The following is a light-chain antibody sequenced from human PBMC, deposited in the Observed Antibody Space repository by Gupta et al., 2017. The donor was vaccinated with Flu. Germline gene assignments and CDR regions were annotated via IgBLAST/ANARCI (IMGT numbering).Light chain of an antibody. CDR3: AAWDDSLDGPV. J-gene: IGLJ3*02. V-gene: IGLV1-47*02. CDR2: SNN. CDR1: SSNIGSNY. Sequence: RVTISCSGSSSNIGSNYVYWYQQLPGTAPKLLIYSNNQRPSGVPDRFSGSKSGTSASLAISGLQSEDEADYDCAAWDDSLDGPVFGGGTNLTVL.